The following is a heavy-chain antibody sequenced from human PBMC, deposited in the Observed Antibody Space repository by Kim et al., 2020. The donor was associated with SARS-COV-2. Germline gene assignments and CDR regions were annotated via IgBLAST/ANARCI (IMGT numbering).Heavy chain of an antibody. CDR2: TYYRSKWYN. CDR3: ARDGGYSSSWYANYFDY. J-gene: IGHJ4*02. D-gene: IGHD6-13*01. CDR1: GDSVSSNSAA. Sequence: SQTLSLTCAISGDSVSSNSAAWNWIRQSPSRGLEWLGRTYYRSKWYNDYAVSVKSRITINPDTSKNQFSLQLNSVTPEDTAVYYCARDGGYSSSWYANYFDYWGQGTLVTVSS. V-gene: IGHV6-1*01.